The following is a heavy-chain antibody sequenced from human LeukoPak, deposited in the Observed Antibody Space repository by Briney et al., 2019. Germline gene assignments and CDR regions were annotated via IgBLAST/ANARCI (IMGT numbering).Heavy chain of an antibody. CDR2: ISGSGGST. Sequence: GGSLRLSCAASGFTFSSYAMSWVRQAPGRGPEWVSAISGSGGSTYYADSVKGRFTISRDNSKNTLYLQMNSLRAEDTAVYYCAKDRGSSSWYHFDYWGQGTLVTVSS. J-gene: IGHJ4*02. CDR3: AKDRGSSSWYHFDY. V-gene: IGHV3-23*01. CDR1: GFTFSSYA. D-gene: IGHD6-13*01.